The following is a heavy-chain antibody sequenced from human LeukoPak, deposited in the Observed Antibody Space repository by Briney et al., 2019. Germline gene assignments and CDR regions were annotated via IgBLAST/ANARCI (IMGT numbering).Heavy chain of an antibody. V-gene: IGHV4-59*01. J-gene: IGHJ3*02. Sequence: PSETLSLTCTVSGGSISSYYWSWIRQPPGKGLEWIGYIYYSGSTNYNPSLKSRVTISVDTSKNQFSLKLSSVTAADTAVYYCARSAWVGGWGYDILTGYQRLDAFDIWAKGQWSPSLQ. CDR2: IYYSGST. CDR1: GGSISSYY. D-gene: IGHD3-9*01. CDR3: ARSAWVGGWGYDILTGYQRLDAFDI.